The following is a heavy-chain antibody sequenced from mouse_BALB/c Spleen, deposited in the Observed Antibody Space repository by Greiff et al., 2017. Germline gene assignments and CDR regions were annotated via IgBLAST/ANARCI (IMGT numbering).Heavy chain of an antibody. J-gene: IGHJ2*01. CDR2: ISSGGSYT. Sequence: EVMLVESGGDLVKPGGSLKLSCAASGFTFSSYGMSWVRQTPDKRLEWVATISSGGSYTYYPDSVKGRFTISRDNAKNTLYLQMSSLKSEDTAMYYCARHGEDDGYHFDYWGQGTTLTVSS. V-gene: IGHV5-6*01. CDR3: ARHGEDDGYHFDY. CDR1: GFTFSSYG. D-gene: IGHD2-3*01.